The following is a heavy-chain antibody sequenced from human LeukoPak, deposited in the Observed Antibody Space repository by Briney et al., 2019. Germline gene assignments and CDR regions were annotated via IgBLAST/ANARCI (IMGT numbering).Heavy chain of an antibody. D-gene: IGHD3-22*01. CDR1: GGSVGTGNYY. Sequence: PSETLSLTCTVSGGSVGTGNYYWNWIRQPAGKGLEWIGRIYTNGNTNYNPSLKSRITMSIDQSKNQFSLKLSSVTAADTAVYYCARHRRWDYYDSSGYYLGAFDIWGQGTMVTVSS. CDR3: ARHRRWDYYDSSGYYLGAFDI. J-gene: IGHJ3*02. CDR2: IYTNGNT. V-gene: IGHV4-61*02.